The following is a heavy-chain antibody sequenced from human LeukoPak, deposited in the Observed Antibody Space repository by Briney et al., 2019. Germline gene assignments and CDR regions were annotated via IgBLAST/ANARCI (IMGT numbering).Heavy chain of an antibody. Sequence: ASVKVSCKASGGTFSSYAISWVRQAPGQGLEWMGRIIPIFGIANYAQKFQGRVTITADKSTSTAYMELSSLRSEDTAVYYCARAAPYYGSGSKWFDPWGQGTLVTASS. CDR1: GGTFSSYA. CDR2: IIPIFGIA. V-gene: IGHV1-69*04. J-gene: IGHJ5*02. D-gene: IGHD3-10*01. CDR3: ARAAPYYGSGSKWFDP.